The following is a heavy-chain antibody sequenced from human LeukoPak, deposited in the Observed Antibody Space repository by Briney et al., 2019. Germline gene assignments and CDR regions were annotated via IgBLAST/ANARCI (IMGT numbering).Heavy chain of an antibody. D-gene: IGHD5-24*01. CDR1: GLSFGSYW. J-gene: IGHJ5*02. V-gene: IGHV3-7*01. Sequence: PGGSLRLSCAASGLSFGSYWMSWVRQAPGKGLEWVANIKQEGSEKFYVDSVKGRFTISRDNAKNSLYLQMNSLRAEDTGIYYCARENRDGYNPYNWFDPWGQGTLVTVSS. CDR2: IKQEGSEK. CDR3: ARENRDGYNPYNWFDP.